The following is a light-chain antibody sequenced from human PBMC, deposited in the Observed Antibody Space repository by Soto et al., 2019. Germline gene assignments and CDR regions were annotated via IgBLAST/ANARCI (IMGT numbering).Light chain of an antibody. Sequence: EIVLTQSPGTLSLSPGERATLSCRASQSVGNNYLAWYQQKPGQAPRFLIYDASSRATGIPDRFSGSGSGTDFTLTISRLEPEDFAVYYCAQYGRTPLTFRVGTKVDIK. CDR1: QSVGNNY. J-gene: IGKJ4*01. CDR3: AQYGRTPLT. V-gene: IGKV3-20*01. CDR2: DAS.